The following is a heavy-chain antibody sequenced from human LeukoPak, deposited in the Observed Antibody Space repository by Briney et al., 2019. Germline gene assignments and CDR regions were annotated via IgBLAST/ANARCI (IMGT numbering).Heavy chain of an antibody. D-gene: IGHD1-26*01. J-gene: IGHJ4*02. V-gene: IGHV1-18*01. CDR2: ISAYNGNT. CDR1: GYTFISYG. Sequence: ASVKVSCKASGYTFISYGISWVRQAPGQGLEWMGWISAYNGNTNYAQKLQGRVTLTTDTSTSTAYMELRSLRSDDTAVYYCARSVPRRWGTRWNQNSGSYPGYFDYWGQGTLVTVSS. CDR3: ARSVPRRWGTRWNQNSGSYPGYFDY.